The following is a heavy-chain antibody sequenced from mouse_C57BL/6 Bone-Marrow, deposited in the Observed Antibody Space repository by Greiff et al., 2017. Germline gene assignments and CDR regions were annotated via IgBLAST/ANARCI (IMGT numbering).Heavy chain of an antibody. D-gene: IGHD2-4*01. CDR2: ILPSIGRT. CDR1: DSEVFPIAY. Sequence: QVQLKQSGSELRSPGSSVKLSCKDFDSEVFPIAYMSWVRQKPGHGFEWIGGILPSIGRTIYGEKFEDKATLDADTLSNTAYLELNSLTSEDSAIYYCARGGIYYDYDGFAYWGQGTLVTVSA. CDR3: ARGGIYYDYDGFAY. V-gene: IGHV15-2*01. J-gene: IGHJ3*01.